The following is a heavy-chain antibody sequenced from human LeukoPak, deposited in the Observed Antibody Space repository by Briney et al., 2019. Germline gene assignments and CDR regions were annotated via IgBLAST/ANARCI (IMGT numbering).Heavy chain of an antibody. CDR2: ISGSGGST. CDR1: GFTFSSYA. V-gene: IGHV3-23*01. Sequence: GGSLRLSCAASGFTFSSYAMSWVRQAPGKGLEWVSAISGSGGSTYYADSVKGRFTFSRDNSKNTLYLQMNSLRAEDTAVYYCAKGDTAMVGHFDYWGQGTLVTVSS. D-gene: IGHD5-18*01. CDR3: AKGDTAMVGHFDY. J-gene: IGHJ4*02.